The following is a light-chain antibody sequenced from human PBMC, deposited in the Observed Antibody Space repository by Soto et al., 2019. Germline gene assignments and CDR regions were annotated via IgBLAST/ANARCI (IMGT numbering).Light chain of an antibody. CDR3: QQRSNWPPST. V-gene: IGKV3-11*01. Sequence: EIVLTQSPATLSLSPGERATLSCRASQSVSSYLAWYQQKPGQATRLLIYDASNRATGIPARFSGSGAGTDFYLTISSLEPEEFAVYYCQQRSNWPPSTFGQGTKLEIK. CDR1: QSVSSY. CDR2: DAS. J-gene: IGKJ2*01.